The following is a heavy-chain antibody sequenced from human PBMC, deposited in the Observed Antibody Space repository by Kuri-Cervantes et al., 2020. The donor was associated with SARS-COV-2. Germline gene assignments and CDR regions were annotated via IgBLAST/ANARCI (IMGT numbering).Heavy chain of an antibody. V-gene: IGHV3-53*05. CDR1: GFTVSSNY. J-gene: IGHJ3*02. CDR3: ARDIVPVGATYDAFDI. CDR2: IYSGGST. D-gene: IGHD1-26*01. Sequence: GGSLRLSCAASGFTVSSNYMSWVRQAPGKGLEWVSVIYSGGSTYYADSVKGRFTISRDNSKNTLYLQMNSLRAEDTAVYYCARDIVPVGATYDAFDIWGQGTMVTVSS.